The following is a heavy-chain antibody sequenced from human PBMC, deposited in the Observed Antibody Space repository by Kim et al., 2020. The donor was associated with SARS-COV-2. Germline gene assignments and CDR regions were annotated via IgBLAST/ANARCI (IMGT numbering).Heavy chain of an antibody. Sequence: ADSVKGRFTISRDNAKNSLYLQMNSLRAEDTAVYYCARDSSRYDSSGYRLWGQGTLVTVSS. D-gene: IGHD3-22*01. CDR3: ARDSSRYDSSGYRL. J-gene: IGHJ4*02. V-gene: IGHV3-21*01.